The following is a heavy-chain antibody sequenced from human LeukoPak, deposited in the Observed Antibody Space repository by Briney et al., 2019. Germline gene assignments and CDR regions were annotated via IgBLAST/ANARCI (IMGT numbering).Heavy chain of an antibody. CDR2: ISGSGGST. CDR1: GFTFGSYA. J-gene: IGHJ6*02. Sequence: GGSLRLSCAASGFTFGSYAMSWVRPAPGKGLEWVSAISGSGGSTYYADSVKGRFTISRDNSKNTLYLQMNSLRAEDTAVYYCARVSGSYYGMDVWGQGTTVTVSS. CDR3: ARVSGSYYGMDV. D-gene: IGHD3-10*01. V-gene: IGHV3-23*01.